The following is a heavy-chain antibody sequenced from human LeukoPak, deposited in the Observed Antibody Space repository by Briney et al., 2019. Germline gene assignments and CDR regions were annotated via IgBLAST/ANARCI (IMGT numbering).Heavy chain of an antibody. CDR1: GYTFTGYY. Sequence: ASVKVSCKASGYTFTGYYMHWVRQAPGQGLEWMGWINPNSGGTNYAQKFQDRVTMTRDTSISTAYMELSRLRSDDTAVYYCARALSPRIVVVSEYPQASHWGHGTLVTVSS. CDR2: INPNSGGT. D-gene: IGHD3-22*01. V-gene: IGHV1-2*02. J-gene: IGHJ4*01. CDR3: ARALSPRIVVVSEYPQASH.